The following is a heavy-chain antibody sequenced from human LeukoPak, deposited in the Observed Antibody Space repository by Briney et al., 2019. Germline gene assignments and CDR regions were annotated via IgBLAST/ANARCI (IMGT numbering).Heavy chain of an antibody. CDR2: ISTDGGHT. CDR3: VKGGRYSGSSADY. V-gene: IGHV3-64D*09. J-gene: IGHJ4*02. D-gene: IGHD6-6*01. CDR1: GFTFSSYA. Sequence: PGGSLRLSYSTSGFTFSSYAMHWVRQAPGKGLQYVSAISTDGGHTYYADSVKGRFTISRDNSKNTLYLQMSSLRAEDTAVYYCVKGGRYSGSSADYWGQGTLVTVSS.